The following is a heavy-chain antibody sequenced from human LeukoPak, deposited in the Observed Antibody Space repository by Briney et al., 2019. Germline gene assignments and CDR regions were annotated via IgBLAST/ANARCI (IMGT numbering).Heavy chain of an antibody. V-gene: IGHV1-69*13. CDR2: IIPIFGTA. D-gene: IGHD4-17*01. CDR1: GGTFGIYA. CDR3: ARLGGYGDYYFDY. J-gene: IGHJ4*02. Sequence: SVKVSCKASGGTFGIYAISWVRQAPGRGLEWMGGIIPIFGTANYAQKFQGRVTITADESTSTAYMELSSLRSEDTAVYYCARLGGYGDYYFDYWGQGTLVTVSS.